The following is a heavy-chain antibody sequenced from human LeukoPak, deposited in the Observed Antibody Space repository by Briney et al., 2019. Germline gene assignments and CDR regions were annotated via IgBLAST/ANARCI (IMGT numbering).Heavy chain of an antibody. CDR2: IWYDGSNK. V-gene: IGHV3-33*01. CDR1: GFTFSSYG. CDR3: ARDRSRLRFGSNWFDP. D-gene: IGHD5-12*01. Sequence: GGSLRLSCAASGFTFSSYGMHWVRQAPGKGLEWVAVIWYDGSNKYYADSVKGRFTIPRDNSKNTLYLQMNSLRAEDTAVYYCARDRSRLRFGSNWFDPWGQGTLVTVSS. J-gene: IGHJ5*02.